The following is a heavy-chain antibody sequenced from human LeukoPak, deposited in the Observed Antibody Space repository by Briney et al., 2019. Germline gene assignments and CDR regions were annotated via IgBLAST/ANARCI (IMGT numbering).Heavy chain of an antibody. CDR3: LGYSSGGSCPSDY. J-gene: IGHJ4*02. CDR1: GGSISSSSYY. CDR2: IYYSGST. V-gene: IGHV4-39*01. Sequence: SETLSLTCTVSGGSISSSSYYWGWIRQPPGKGLEWIGSIYYSGSTYYNPSLKSRVTISVDTSKNQFSLKLSSVTAADTAVYYCLGYSSGGSCPSDYWGQGTLVTVSS. D-gene: IGHD2-15*01.